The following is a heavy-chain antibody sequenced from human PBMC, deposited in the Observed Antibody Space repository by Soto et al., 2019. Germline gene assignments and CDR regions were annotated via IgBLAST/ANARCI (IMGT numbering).Heavy chain of an antibody. CDR3: VTNPFDSSYGDYWGDAFDI. V-gene: IGHV1-8*01. D-gene: IGHD4-17*01. CDR2: MNPNSGNT. J-gene: IGHJ3*02. CDR1: GYTFTSYD. Sequence: GASVKVSCKASGYTFTSYDINWVRQATGQGLEWMGWMNPNSGNTGYAQKFQGRVTMTRNTSISTAYMELSSLRAEDTAVYYCVTNPFDSSYGDYWGDAFDIWGQVTMVTVAS.